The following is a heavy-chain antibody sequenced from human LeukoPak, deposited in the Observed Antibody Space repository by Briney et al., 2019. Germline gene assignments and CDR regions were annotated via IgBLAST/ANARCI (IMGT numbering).Heavy chain of an antibody. Sequence: GGSLRLSCAASGFTFSSYAMSWVRQAPGKGLEWVSSFSGSGGSTYFADSVKGRFTVSRDNSKNTLYLKMNSLRAEDTAVYYCAKGHGWEASYYYYYMGVWGKGTTVTISS. J-gene: IGHJ6*03. CDR3: AKGHGWEASYYYYYMGV. V-gene: IGHV3-23*01. CDR1: GFTFSSYA. D-gene: IGHD1-26*01. CDR2: FSGSGGST.